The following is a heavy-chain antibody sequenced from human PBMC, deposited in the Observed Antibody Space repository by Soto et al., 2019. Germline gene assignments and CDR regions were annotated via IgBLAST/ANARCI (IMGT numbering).Heavy chain of an antibody. D-gene: IGHD2-2*01. Sequence: EVQLLESGGGLVQPGGSLRLSCEASGFTFSSHAMSWVRQAPGKGLEWASAISGSDAGTFDADSVRGRFTISRDNSKNTLYLHMTSLRVEDTAIYYCTKDPCTRSSCYFDFWGQRSLVTVSS. CDR3: TKDPCTRSSCYFDF. CDR2: ISGSDAGT. V-gene: IGHV3-23*01. J-gene: IGHJ4*02. CDR1: GFTFSSHA.